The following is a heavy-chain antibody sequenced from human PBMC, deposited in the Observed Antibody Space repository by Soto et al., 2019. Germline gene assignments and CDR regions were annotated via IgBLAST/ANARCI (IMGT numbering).Heavy chain of an antibody. Sequence: QVQLQQWGAGLLKPSETLSLTCAVYGGSFSGYYWSWIRQPPGKGLEWIGEINHSGSTNYNPSLKSRVTLSVDTSKNQFSLKLSSVTAADTAVYYCARNHYYGSGSEGYYYYYYGMDVWGQGTTVTVSS. CDR1: GGSFSGYY. CDR3: ARNHYYGSGSEGYYYYYYGMDV. CDR2: INHSGST. J-gene: IGHJ6*02. D-gene: IGHD3-10*01. V-gene: IGHV4-34*01.